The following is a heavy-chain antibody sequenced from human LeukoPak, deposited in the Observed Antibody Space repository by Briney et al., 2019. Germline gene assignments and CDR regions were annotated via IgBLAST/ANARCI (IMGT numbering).Heavy chain of an antibody. CDR1: GYTFTGYY. CDR3: ARDRRDGHNLDV. CDR2: INPNSGGT. J-gene: IGHJ6*04. Sequence: ASVKVSCKASGYTFTGYYMHWVRQAPGQGLEWMGWINPNSGGTNYAQKFQGRVTMTRDTSIGTAYMELSRLRSDDTAVYYCARDRRDGHNLDVWGKGTTVTVSS. D-gene: IGHD5-24*01. V-gene: IGHV1-2*02.